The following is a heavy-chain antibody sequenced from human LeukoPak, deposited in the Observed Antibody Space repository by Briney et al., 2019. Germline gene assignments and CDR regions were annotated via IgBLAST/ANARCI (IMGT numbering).Heavy chain of an antibody. CDR3: ARGLGDI. V-gene: IGHV3-7*02. Sequence: GGSLRLSCVASRFTFSNYWMGWVRQVPGKGLEWVANIKQDGSDKKYVDSVKGRFTISRDDAKNSLYLQMNSLRAEDTAVYYCARGLGDIWGQGTMVTVSS. CDR1: RFTFSNYW. CDR2: IKQDGSDK. D-gene: IGHD6-19*01. J-gene: IGHJ3*02.